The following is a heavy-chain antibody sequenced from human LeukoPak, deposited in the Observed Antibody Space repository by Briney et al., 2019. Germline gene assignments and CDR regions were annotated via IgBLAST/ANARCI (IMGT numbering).Heavy chain of an antibody. CDR3: ARMSSYCDY. CDR1: GLTFSSHH. D-gene: IGHD2-2*01. CDR2: IKPDGSEK. J-gene: IGHJ4*02. V-gene: IGHV3-7*01. Sequence: PGGSQRLSCVASGLTFSSHHMNWVRQTPGKGLESVATIKPDGSEKYYVDSVKGRFTISRDNAKSSLYLQMNSLRADDTGVYFCARMSSYCDYWGQGTLVTVSS.